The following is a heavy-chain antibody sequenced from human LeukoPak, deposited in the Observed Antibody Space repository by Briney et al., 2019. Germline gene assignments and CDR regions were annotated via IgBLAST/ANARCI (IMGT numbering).Heavy chain of an antibody. Sequence: PSETLSLTCAVCGGSVSSGSYYWSWIRQPPGKGLEWIGNIHYSGSTNDNPSLKSRVTISVDTSKNQFSLKLSSVTAADTAMYYCARVNYYYGSGSYYNMIDYWGQGTLVTVSS. J-gene: IGHJ4*02. CDR3: ARVNYYYGSGSYYNMIDY. CDR1: GGSVSSGSYY. D-gene: IGHD3-10*01. V-gene: IGHV4-61*01. CDR2: IHYSGST.